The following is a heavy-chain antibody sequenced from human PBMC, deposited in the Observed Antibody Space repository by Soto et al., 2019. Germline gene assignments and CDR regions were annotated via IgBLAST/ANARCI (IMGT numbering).Heavy chain of an antibody. V-gene: IGHV1-3*01. Sequence: ASVKVSCKASGYTFTSYAMHWVRQAPGQRLEWMGWINADNGNTKYAQKLKGRVTMTTDTSTSTAYMELRSLRSDDTAVYYCASGYSSGWYSRAFDIWGQGTMVTVSS. J-gene: IGHJ3*02. D-gene: IGHD6-19*01. CDR2: INADNGNT. CDR3: ASGYSSGWYSRAFDI. CDR1: GYTFTSYA.